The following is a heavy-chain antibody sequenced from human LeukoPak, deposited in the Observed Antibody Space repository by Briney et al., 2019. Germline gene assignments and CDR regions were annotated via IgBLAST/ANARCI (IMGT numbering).Heavy chain of an antibody. CDR1: GGSISSGSYY. Sequence: SQTLSLTCTVSGGSISSGSYYWSWIRQPPGKGLEWIVRIYTSGSTNYNPSLKSRVTISVDTSKNQFSLKLSSVTAADTAVYYCARELAAFGVDFDYWGQGTLVTVSS. D-gene: IGHD3-16*01. V-gene: IGHV4-61*02. CDR3: ARELAAFGVDFDY. J-gene: IGHJ4*02. CDR2: IYTSGST.